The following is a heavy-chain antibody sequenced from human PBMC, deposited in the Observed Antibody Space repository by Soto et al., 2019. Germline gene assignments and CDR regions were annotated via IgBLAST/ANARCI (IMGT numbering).Heavy chain of an antibody. CDR3: AITYCRDNSCPRDFAF. V-gene: IGHV1-69*02. Sequence: QVQVVQSGAEVKKPESSVKVSCKPSGGTFNTYTVNWVRLAPGHGLEGMGRFIPILDMANYAQKFQDRVTITADRSTFTAYMELNSLTSDDTAVYYCAITYCRDNSCPRDFAFWGPGTRVTVSS. CDR2: FIPILDMA. CDR1: GGTFNTYT. D-gene: IGHD2-21*01. J-gene: IGHJ4*02.